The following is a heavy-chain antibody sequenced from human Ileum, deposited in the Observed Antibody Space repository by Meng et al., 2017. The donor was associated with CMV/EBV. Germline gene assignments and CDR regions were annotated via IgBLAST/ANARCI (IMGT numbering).Heavy chain of an antibody. CDR1: GFTFSNYA. V-gene: IGHV3-23*03. Sequence: GESLKISCAASGFTFSNYAMTWVRQAPGKGLEWVSSIHSADDSTYYANSVRGRFTISRATSRNTLYLEMNSLRAEDTAVYYCAKNLGAGQGWFDSWGQGTLVTVSS. D-gene: IGHD6-19*01. CDR3: AKNLGAGQGWFDS. J-gene: IGHJ5*01. CDR2: IHSADDST.